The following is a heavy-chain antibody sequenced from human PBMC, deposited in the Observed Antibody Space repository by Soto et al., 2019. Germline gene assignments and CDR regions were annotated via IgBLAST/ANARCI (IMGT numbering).Heavy chain of an antibody. J-gene: IGHJ5*02. CDR1: GYTFTSYA. CDR3: ARETTVTYNWFDP. D-gene: IGHD4-17*01. V-gene: IGHV1-3*01. CDR2: INAYNGNT. Sequence: ASVKVSCKASGYTFTSYAMHWVRQAPGQRLEWMGWINAYNGNTNYSQKFQGRVTITTDTSTSTAYMELRSLRSDDTAVYYCARETTVTYNWFDPWGQGTLVTVSS.